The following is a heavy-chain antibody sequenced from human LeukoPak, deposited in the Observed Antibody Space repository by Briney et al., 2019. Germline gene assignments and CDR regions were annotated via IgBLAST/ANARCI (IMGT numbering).Heavy chain of an antibody. CDR2: IYDDGRS. D-gene: IGHD3-10*01. J-gene: IGHJ5*02. V-gene: IGHV3-53*05. Sequence: GGSLRLSCTVSGFTVSTTLMDWLRQAPGKGLEWVSVIYDDGRSVYADSVRGRFTISRDTSKNMVDLQMNSLRVEDSAVYFCARDCAGRQSWVEFDLWGQGTLVTVSS. CDR3: ARDCAGRQSWVEFDL. CDR1: GFTVSTTL.